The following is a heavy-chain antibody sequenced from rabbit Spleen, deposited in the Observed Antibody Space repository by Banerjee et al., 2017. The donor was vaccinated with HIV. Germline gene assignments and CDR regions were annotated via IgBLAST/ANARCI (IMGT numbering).Heavy chain of an antibody. Sequence: QSLEESGGGLVKPGGTLTLTCTASGFSFSSNYWMSWVRQAPGKGLEWIACIYGASSGTTYYASWAKGRFTISKTSSTTVTLQMTSLTAADTATYFCARYSSFYSYGIATRLDLWGPGTLVTVS. CDR1: GFSFSSNYW. CDR3: ARYSSFYSYGIATRLDL. V-gene: IGHV1S40*01. D-gene: IGHD6-1*01. CDR2: IYGASSGTT. J-gene: IGHJ6*01.